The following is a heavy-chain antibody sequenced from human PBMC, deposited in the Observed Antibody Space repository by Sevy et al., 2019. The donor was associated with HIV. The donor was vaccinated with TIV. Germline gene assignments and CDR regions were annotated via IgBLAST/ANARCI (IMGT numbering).Heavy chain of an antibody. J-gene: IGHJ3*02. Sequence: GGYLRLSCAASGLTFSIYNMNWVRQAPGKGLEWFSIIYSGVTTSYADSVRGRFTISRDNSKNTLSLQMNSLRAEDTAVYYCAGLRQSYYDSSGYYTTGNAFDIWGQGTMVTVSS. CDR2: IYSGVTT. V-gene: IGHV3-53*01. CDR1: GLTFSIYN. D-gene: IGHD3-22*01. CDR3: AGLRQSYYDSSGYYTTGNAFDI.